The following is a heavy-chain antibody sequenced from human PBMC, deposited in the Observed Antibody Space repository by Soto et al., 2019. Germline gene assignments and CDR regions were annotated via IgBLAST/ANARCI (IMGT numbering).Heavy chain of an antibody. V-gene: IGHV4-59*08. Sequence: QVQLQESGPGLVKPSETLSLTCTVSGGSINNYYWSWIRQPPGKGLEWIAYIFSTGTTSYNPSLKSRVSASVDTSKHQVYLHLNSVTAADTAVYYCARHPQVPYFQQGLDYWGQGTLVTVSS. CDR2: IFSTGTT. D-gene: IGHD6-13*01. CDR1: GGSINNYY. CDR3: ARHPQVPYFQQGLDY. J-gene: IGHJ4*02.